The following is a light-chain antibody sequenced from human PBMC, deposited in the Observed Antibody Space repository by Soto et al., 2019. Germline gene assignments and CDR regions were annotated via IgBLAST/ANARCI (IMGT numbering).Light chain of an antibody. V-gene: IGKV3-15*01. Sequence: EIVMTQSPATLSVSPGDRATLSCWAGQRVSSNLAWYQQKPGQPPRLLIYRASTRTAGIPARFSGSGSGTEFTLTISSLQSEDFAVYYCQQYNNWPQTFGQGTKVEIK. CDR3: QQYNNWPQT. CDR2: RAS. J-gene: IGKJ1*01. CDR1: QRVSSN.